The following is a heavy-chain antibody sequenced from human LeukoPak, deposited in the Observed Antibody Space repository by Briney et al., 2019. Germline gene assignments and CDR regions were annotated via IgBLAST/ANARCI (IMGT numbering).Heavy chain of an antibody. CDR3: ARVVTISNDAFDI. CDR2: IIPIFGTA. CDR1: GGTFSSYA. V-gene: IGHV1-69*05. J-gene: IGHJ3*02. Sequence: GASVKVSCKASGGTFSSYAISWVRQAPGQGLERMGGIIPIFGTANYAQKFQGRVTITTDESTSTAYMELSSLRSEDTAVYYCARVVTISNDAFDIWGQGTMVTVSS. D-gene: IGHD3-3*01.